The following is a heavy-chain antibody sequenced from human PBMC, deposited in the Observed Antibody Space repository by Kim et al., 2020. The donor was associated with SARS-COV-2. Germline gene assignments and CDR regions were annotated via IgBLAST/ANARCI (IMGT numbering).Heavy chain of an antibody. J-gene: IGHJ4*02. CDR2: IKSKVDGGTT. Sequence: GGSLRVSCAASGFTFSKAWMSWVRQAPGKGLEWVGRIKSKVDGGTTDYAAPVKGRFSISRDDSRDTWNMEMNSLKIEDTAVYYCTTGDRRGFASFGAVTFSEFDYWGQGILVTVTS. V-gene: IGHV3-15*01. D-gene: IGHD3-3*01. CDR1: GFTFSKAW. CDR3: TTGDRRGFASFGAVTFSEFDY.